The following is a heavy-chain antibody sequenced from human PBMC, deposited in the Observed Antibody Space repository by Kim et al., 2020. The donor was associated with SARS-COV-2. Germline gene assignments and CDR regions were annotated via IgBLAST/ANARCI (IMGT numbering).Heavy chain of an antibody. V-gene: IGHV4-59*13. D-gene: IGHD4-17*01. CDR1: GGSISSYY. CDR2: IYYSGST. Sequence: SETLSLTCTVSGGSISSYYWSWIRQPPGKGLEWIGYIYYSGSTNYNPSLKSRVTISVDTSKNQFSLKLSSVTAADTAVYYCARMTTVTGWFDPWGQGTLV. J-gene: IGHJ5*02. CDR3: ARMTTVTGWFDP.